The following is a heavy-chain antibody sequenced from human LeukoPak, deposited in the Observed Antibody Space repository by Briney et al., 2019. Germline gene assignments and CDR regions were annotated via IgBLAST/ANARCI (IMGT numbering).Heavy chain of an antibody. CDR2: IYYSGST. CDR3: ARGVT. Sequence: SETLSLTCTASGGSISSSSYYWGWIRQPPGKGLEWIGSIYYSGSTYHNPSLKSRVTISVDTSKNQFSLKLSSVTAADTAVYYCARGVTWGQGTLVTVSS. D-gene: IGHD3-10*01. V-gene: IGHV4-39*07. J-gene: IGHJ4*02. CDR1: GGSISSSSYY.